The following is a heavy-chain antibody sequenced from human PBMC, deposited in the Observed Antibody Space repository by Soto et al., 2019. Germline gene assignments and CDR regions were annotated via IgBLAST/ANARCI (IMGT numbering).Heavy chain of an antibody. CDR1: GGSISSYY. J-gene: IGHJ6*03. D-gene: IGHD3-16*01. CDR3: ARDLGGIDYYYYMDV. CDR2: IYYSGST. Sequence: QVQLQESGPGLVKPSETLSLICTVSGGSISSYYWSWIRQPPGKGLEWIGYIYYSGSTNYNPSLKSRVTISVDTSKNQFSLKLSSVTAADTAVYYCARDLGGIDYYYYMDVWGKGTTVTVSS. V-gene: IGHV4-59*01.